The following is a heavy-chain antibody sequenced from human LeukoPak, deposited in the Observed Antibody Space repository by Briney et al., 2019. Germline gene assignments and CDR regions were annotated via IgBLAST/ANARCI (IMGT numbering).Heavy chain of an antibody. CDR3: GSSTSCYIPCGCDD. V-gene: IGHV3-30*03. D-gene: IGHD2-2*02. J-gene: IGHJ4*02. Sequence: GGSLSLSCAASGFTFSSYGMHWVRQATGKGLEGVAVISYDGSNKYYADSVKGRFTLSRDNSKNTLYLQLNSLRAEDTPVYYCGSSTSCYIPCGCDDWGQETQGTVSS. CDR2: ISYDGSNK. CDR1: GFTFSSYG.